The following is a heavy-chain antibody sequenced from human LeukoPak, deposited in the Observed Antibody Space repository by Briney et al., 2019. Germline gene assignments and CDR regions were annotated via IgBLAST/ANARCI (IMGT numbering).Heavy chain of an antibody. D-gene: IGHD3-9*01. CDR3: ARGLLQYVDWLLPSFDY. CDR2: IRYDGNDK. Sequence: PGGSLRLSCAASGFTFSDHYMDWVRQAPGKGLEWVAFIRYDGNDKYYSGSVEGRFTISRDNAKNSLYLQMNSLRAEDTAVYYCARGLLQYVDWLLPSFDYWGQGTLVTASS. J-gene: IGHJ4*02. CDR1: GFTFSDHY. V-gene: IGHV3-30*02.